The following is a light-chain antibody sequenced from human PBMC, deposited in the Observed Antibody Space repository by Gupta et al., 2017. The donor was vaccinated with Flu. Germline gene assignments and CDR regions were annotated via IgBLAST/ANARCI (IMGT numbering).Light chain of an antibody. CDR1: KLGDIY. CDR3: KAWARGIDG. V-gene: IGLV3-1*01. CDR2: QDS. Sequence: SYELTQPPSVSVSPGQTASITCSGDKLGDIYVSWYQQKPGQSPVLVIYQDSQRPSGIPERFSGSNSGNTATLTISGTQAVEEADYYCKAWARGIDGFGGGTKLTVL. J-gene: IGLJ2*01.